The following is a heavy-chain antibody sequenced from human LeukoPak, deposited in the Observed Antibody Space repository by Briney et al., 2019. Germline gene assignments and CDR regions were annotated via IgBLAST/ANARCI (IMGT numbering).Heavy chain of an antibody. J-gene: IGHJ5*02. V-gene: IGHV4-59*01. Sequence: SETLSLTCTVSGGSISSYYRSWIRQPPGKGLEWIGYIYYSGSTNYNPSLKSRVTISVDTSKNQFSLKLSSVTAADTAVYYCARRVRYDFWSGYGHNWFDPWGQGTLVTVFS. CDR3: ARRVRYDFWSGYGHNWFDP. CDR1: GGSISSYY. CDR2: IYYSGST. D-gene: IGHD3-3*01.